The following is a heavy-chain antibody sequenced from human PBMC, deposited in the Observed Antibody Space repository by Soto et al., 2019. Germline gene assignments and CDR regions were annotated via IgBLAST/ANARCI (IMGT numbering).Heavy chain of an antibody. Sequence: LRLSCAASGFTFSSYAMSWVRQAPGKGLEWVSTISGSGFRPYYADSVKGRFTISRDNSKNTLYLQMNSLRAEDTAVYYCAKDQGYDSSGYYSDYWGQGTLVTVSS. CDR3: AKDQGYDSSGYYSDY. CDR2: ISGSGFRP. J-gene: IGHJ4*02. V-gene: IGHV3-23*01. D-gene: IGHD3-22*01. CDR1: GFTFSSYA.